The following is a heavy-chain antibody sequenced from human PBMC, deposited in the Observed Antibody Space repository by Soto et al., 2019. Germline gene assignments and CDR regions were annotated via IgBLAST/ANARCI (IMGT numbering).Heavy chain of an antibody. J-gene: IGHJ1*01. CDR1: GFTFSSYA. CDR2: ISYVGSNK. CDR3: TSFQH. V-gene: IGHV3-30-3*01. Sequence: QVQLVESGGGVVQPGRSLRLSCAASGFTFSSYAMHWVRQAPGKGLEWVAVISYVGSNKYYADSVKGRFTISRDNSKNTLYLQMNSLRAEDTAVYYCTSFQHWGQGTLVTVSS.